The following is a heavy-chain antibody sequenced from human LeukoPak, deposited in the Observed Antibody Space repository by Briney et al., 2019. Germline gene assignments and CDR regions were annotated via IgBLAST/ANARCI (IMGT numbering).Heavy chain of an antibody. CDR3: AKVGYSSSWYLYYFDY. V-gene: IGHV3-23*01. CDR2: ISGSGGST. CDR1: GFIFSSYP. J-gene: IGHJ4*02. D-gene: IGHD6-13*01. Sequence: GGSLRLSCAACGFIFSSYPMSWVRQAPGKGLEGVSAISGSGGSTYYADSVKGRFTISRDNSKNTLYLQMNSLRAEDTAVYYCAKVGYSSSWYLYYFDYWGQGTLVTVSS.